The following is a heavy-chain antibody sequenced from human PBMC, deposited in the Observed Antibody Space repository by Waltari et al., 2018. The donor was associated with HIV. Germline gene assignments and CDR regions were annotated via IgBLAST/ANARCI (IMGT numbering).Heavy chain of an antibody. V-gene: IGHV3-30*01. J-gene: IGHJ4*02. D-gene: IGHD2-15*01. CDR1: GFTFSTYA. CDR2: ISYEGSNK. CDR3: ARDILVVVTATSY. Sequence: QVQLVESGGGVVQPGRSLRLSCAASGFTFSTYAMHWVRQAPGKGLEWVAVISYEGSNKYYADSVKGRFTISRDNSKNTLYLQMNSLRAEDTAVYYCARDILVVVTATSYWGQGTLVTVSS.